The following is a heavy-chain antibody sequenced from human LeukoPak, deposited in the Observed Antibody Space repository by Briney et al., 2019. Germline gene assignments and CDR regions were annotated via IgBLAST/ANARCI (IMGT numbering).Heavy chain of an antibody. Sequence: PSETLSLTCTVSGGSISSYYSSWIRQPPGKGLEWVGYIYYSGSTNYNPSLKSRVTISVDTSKNQFSLKLSSVTAADTAVFYCARMGARDPYYLAYWGQGTLVTVSS. J-gene: IGHJ4*02. V-gene: IGHV4-59*01. D-gene: IGHD3-16*01. CDR1: GGSISSYY. CDR2: IYYSGST. CDR3: ARMGARDPYYLAY.